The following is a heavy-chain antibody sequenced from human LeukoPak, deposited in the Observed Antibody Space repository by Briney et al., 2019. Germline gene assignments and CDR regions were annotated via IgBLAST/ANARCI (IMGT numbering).Heavy chain of an antibody. V-gene: IGHV3-23*01. CDR3: AKDRSPSYDFWSSPFDY. CDR2: ISGSGGST. CDR1: GFTFSSYA. Sequence: GGSLRLSCAASGFTFSSYAMSWVRQAPGKGLEWVSAISGSGGSTYYADSVKGRFTISRDNSKNTLYLQMNGLRAEDTAVYYCAKDRSPSYDFWSSPFDYWGQGTLVTVSS. J-gene: IGHJ4*02. D-gene: IGHD3-3*01.